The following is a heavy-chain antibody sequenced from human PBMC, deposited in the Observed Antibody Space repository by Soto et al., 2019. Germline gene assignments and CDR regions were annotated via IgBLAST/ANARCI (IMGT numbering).Heavy chain of an antibody. CDR1: GFTFSDHY. CDR2: SRNKANSYTT. V-gene: IGHV3-72*01. J-gene: IGHJ6*02. D-gene: IGHD6-13*01. Sequence: GGSLRLSCAVSGFTFSDHYMDWVRQAPGKGLEWVARSRNKANSYTTEYAASVKGRFTISRDDSTNSLYLQMNSLKPEDTALYYCIWQQDFYYGRAVWGQGTTVTVSS. CDR3: IWQQDFYYGRAV.